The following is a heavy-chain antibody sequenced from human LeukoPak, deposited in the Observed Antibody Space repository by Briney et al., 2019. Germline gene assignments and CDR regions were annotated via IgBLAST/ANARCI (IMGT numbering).Heavy chain of an antibody. CDR3: ARYCDTTSCYRY. CDR2: IYPSDSDT. V-gene: IGHV5-51*01. D-gene: IGHD2-2*01. Sequence: GESLKISCQGSGYTFTNYWIGWVRQMPGKGLEWMGIIYPSDSDTTYNPSFQGQVTISVDKSTNTAYLQWSSLKASDTAMYFCARYCDTTSCYRYWGQGTLVTVSS. J-gene: IGHJ4*02. CDR1: GYTFTNYW.